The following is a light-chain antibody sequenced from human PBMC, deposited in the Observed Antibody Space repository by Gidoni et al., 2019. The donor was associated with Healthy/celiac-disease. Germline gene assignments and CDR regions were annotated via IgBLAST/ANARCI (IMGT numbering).Light chain of an antibody. CDR1: QSISSY. Sequence: DIQMTQSPSSLSASVGARVTITCRASQSISSYVNWYQQKPGKAPKLLIYAASRLQSGVPSSFSGSGSGTDFALTISSLQPEDFATYYCQQSYSTLYTFGQGTRLKIK. CDR3: QQSYSTLYT. J-gene: IGKJ2*01. CDR2: AAS. V-gene: IGKV1-39*01.